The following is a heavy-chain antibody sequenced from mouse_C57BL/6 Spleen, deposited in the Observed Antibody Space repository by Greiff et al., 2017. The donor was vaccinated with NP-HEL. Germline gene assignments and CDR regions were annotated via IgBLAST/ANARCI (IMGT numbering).Heavy chain of an antibody. D-gene: IGHD1-1*02. V-gene: IGHV1-19*01. Sequence: VQLQQSGPVLVKPGASVKMSCKASGYTFTDYYMNWVKQSHGKSLEWIGVINPYNGGTSYNQKFKGKATLTVDKSSSTAYMELNSLTSEDSAVYYCASEGWAMDYWGQGTSVTVSS. CDR2: INPYNGGT. J-gene: IGHJ4*01. CDR3: ASEGWAMDY. CDR1: GYTFTDYY.